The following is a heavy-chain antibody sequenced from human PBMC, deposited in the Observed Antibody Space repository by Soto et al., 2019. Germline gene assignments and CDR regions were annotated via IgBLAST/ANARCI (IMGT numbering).Heavy chain of an antibody. V-gene: IGHV3-33*01. Sequence: QVQLVESGGGVVQPGRSLRLSCAASGFTFSSYGMHWVRQAPGKGLEWVAVIWYDGSNKYYADSVKGRFTISRDNSKNTLYLQMNSLRAEDTAVYYCARAPGFGVVPRWWFDPWGQGTLVTVSS. CDR2: IWYDGSNK. CDR1: GFTFSSYG. CDR3: ARAPGFGVVPRWWFDP. D-gene: IGHD3-3*01. J-gene: IGHJ5*02.